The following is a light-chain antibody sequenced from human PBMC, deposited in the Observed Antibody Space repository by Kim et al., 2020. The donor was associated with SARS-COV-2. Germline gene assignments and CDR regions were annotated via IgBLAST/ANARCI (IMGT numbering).Light chain of an antibody. CDR1: RSNIGSDT. Sequence: QSVLTQPPSASGTPGQRVTISCSGSRSNIGSDTVNWYQQVPGTAPKLLIYSNNQRPSGVPDRFSGSKSGTSASLAISGLQSADEADYYCATWDGSLNGVVFGGGTQLTVL. CDR3: ATWDGSLNGVV. J-gene: IGLJ3*02. CDR2: SNN. V-gene: IGLV1-44*01.